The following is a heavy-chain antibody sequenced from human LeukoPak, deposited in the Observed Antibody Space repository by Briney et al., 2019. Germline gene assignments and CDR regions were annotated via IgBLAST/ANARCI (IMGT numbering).Heavy chain of an antibody. CDR2: ISSSGSTI. Sequence: GGSLRLSCAASGFTFSSYEMNWVRQAPGKGLEWVSYISSSGSTIYYADSVRGRFTISRDNSENTLYLQMNSLRVEDTAIYYCAKSSAHYSSSSWNYWGQGTLVTVSS. J-gene: IGHJ4*02. CDR3: AKSSAHYSSSSWNY. V-gene: IGHV3-48*03. D-gene: IGHD6-13*01. CDR1: GFTFSSYE.